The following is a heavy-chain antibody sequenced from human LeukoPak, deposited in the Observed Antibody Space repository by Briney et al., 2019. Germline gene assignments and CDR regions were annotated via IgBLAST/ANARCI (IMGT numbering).Heavy chain of an antibody. V-gene: IGHV3-21*01. CDR2: ISGRGNYI. J-gene: IGHJ4*02. D-gene: IGHD3-22*01. CDR1: GFTFSSHN. CDR3: AKDQGFAYYDSSGYYLDY. Sequence: PGGSLRLSCAASGFTFSSHNMNWVRQAPGKGLEWVSSISGRGNYIFYADSVKGRFTISRDSAKNSLSLQMSSLRAEDTAVYYCAKDQGFAYYDSSGYYLDYWGQGTLVTVSS.